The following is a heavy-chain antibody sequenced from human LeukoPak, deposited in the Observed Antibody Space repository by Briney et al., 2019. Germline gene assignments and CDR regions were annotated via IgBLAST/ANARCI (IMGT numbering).Heavy chain of an antibody. CDR1: GFTFGDYA. V-gene: IGHV3-9*01. CDR2: ISWNSGNI. Sequence: GGSLRLSCAASGFTFGDYAMHWVRQDPGKGLEWVSGISWNSGNIAYADSVKGRFTISRDNAKNSLYLQMNSLRAEDTALYYCAKDAYADYDSSGYFAYWGQGTLVTVSS. J-gene: IGHJ4*02. CDR3: AKDAYADYDSSGYFAY. D-gene: IGHD3-22*01.